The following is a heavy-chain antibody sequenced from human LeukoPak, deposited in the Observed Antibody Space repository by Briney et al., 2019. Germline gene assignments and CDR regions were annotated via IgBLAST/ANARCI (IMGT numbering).Heavy chain of an antibody. Sequence: SQTLSLTCAISGDSVSSNTTAWNWIRQSPSRGLEWLGRTYYRSKWYNDYAVSVKSRITINPDTSKNQFSLQLNSVTPEDTAVYYCAREGGYSGYDFYLDYWGQGTLVTVSS. CDR1: GDSVSSNTTA. J-gene: IGHJ4*02. V-gene: IGHV6-1*01. D-gene: IGHD5-12*01. CDR2: TYYRSKWYN. CDR3: AREGGYSGYDFYLDY.